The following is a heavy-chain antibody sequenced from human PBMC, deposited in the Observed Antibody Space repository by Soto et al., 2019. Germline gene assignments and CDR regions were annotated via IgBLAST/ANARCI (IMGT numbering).Heavy chain of an antibody. V-gene: IGHV1-8*01. D-gene: IGHD1-1*01. J-gene: IGHJ4*02. CDR3: VRGTTSDY. CDR1: GYNVIGYD. Sequence: QVQLVQSGAEVKKPGASMKVSCKASGYNVIGYDINWVRQDSGQGVEWMGWMNPNRGNTGYAQKFQGIVTMTRNTSISTDYMELSSLRSEDTAVYYGVRGTTSDYWGQGTLVTVSS. CDR2: MNPNRGNT.